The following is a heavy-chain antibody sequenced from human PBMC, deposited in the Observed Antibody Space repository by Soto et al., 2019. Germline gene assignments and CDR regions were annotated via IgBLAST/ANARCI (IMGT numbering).Heavy chain of an antibody. CDR1: GYSFSSYW. D-gene: IGHD6-13*01. V-gene: IGHV5-51*01. Sequence: PVESLKISCNGSGYSFSSYWIAWVRQMPWKGLEWMGIIYPGDSDTRYSPSSQGQVTISADKSISTAYLQWSSLKASDTAMYYCARPVRLAAAGIGFDYWGQGTLVTVSS. CDR2: IYPGDSDT. J-gene: IGHJ4*02. CDR3: ARPVRLAAAGIGFDY.